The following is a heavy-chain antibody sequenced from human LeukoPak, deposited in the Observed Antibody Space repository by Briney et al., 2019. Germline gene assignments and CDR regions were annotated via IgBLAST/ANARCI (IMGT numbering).Heavy chain of an antibody. D-gene: IGHD6-13*01. V-gene: IGHV3-21*01. CDR1: GFTFSSYS. CDR3: ARDRRGAAAVGY. Sequence: GGSLRLSCAASGFTFSSYSKIWVRQAPGKGLEWVSSISSSSSYIYYADLVKGRFTISRDNAKNSLYLQMNSLRAEDTAVYYCARDRRGAAAVGYWGQGTLVTVSS. J-gene: IGHJ4*02. CDR2: ISSSSSYI.